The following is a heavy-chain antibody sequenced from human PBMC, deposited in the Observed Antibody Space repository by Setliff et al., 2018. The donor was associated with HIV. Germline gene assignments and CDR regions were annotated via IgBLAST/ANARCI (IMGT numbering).Heavy chain of an antibody. CDR2: VNHNGNI. V-gene: IGHV4-38-2*02. D-gene: IGHD2-21*02. J-gene: IGHJ4*02. Sequence: LSLTCTVSGYSISSGYYWGWIRQSPGKGLEWIVEVNHNGNINYNPSLKSRVTASVDTSKTQYSLKMISVTAADTAMYYCAISIVGVTSEMYWAQGTLVTVSS. CDR3: AISIVGVTSEMY. CDR1: GYSISSGYY.